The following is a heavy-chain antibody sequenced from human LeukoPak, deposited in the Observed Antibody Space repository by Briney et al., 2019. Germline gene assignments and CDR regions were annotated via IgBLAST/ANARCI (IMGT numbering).Heavy chain of an antibody. V-gene: IGHV4-59*01. CDR2: IYYSGST. J-gene: IGHJ4*02. Sequence: SETLSLTCTVSGGSISSYYWSWIRQPPGKGLEWIGYIYYSGSTNYNPSLKSRVTISVDTSKNQFSLKLSSVTAADTAVYYCARFGNPTHSGSYYSEYYFDYWGQGTLVTVSS. CDR1: GGSISSYY. D-gene: IGHD1-26*01. CDR3: ARFGNPTHSGSYYSEYYFDY.